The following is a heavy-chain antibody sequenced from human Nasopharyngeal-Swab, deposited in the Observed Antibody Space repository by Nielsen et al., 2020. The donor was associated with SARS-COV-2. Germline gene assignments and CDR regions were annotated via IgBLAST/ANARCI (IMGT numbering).Heavy chain of an antibody. V-gene: IGHV1-24*01. Sequence: ASVKVSCKVSGYTLTELSMHWVRQAPGKGLEWMGGFDPEDSETIYAQKFQGRVTMTEDTSTDTAYMELSSLRSEDTAVYYCATGAAVAGTPISYYYYYGMDVWGQGTTVTVSS. J-gene: IGHJ6*02. CDR2: FDPEDSET. CDR3: ATGAAVAGTPISYYYYYGMDV. D-gene: IGHD6-19*01. CDR1: GYTLTELS.